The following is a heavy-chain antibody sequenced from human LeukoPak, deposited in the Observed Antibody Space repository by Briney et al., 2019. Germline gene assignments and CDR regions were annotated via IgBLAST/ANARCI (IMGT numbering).Heavy chain of an antibody. Sequence: GGSLRLSCAASGFTFSSYWMHWVRQVPGKGLVWVSRINSDGSSRSYVDSVMGRFTISRDNAKNTLYLQLDSLRAEDTAVYYCARGLAVAGSSWFDPWGQGTLVSVSS. CDR2: INSDGSSR. V-gene: IGHV3-74*01. D-gene: IGHD6-19*01. CDR3: ARGLAVAGSSWFDP. J-gene: IGHJ5*02. CDR1: GFTFSSYW.